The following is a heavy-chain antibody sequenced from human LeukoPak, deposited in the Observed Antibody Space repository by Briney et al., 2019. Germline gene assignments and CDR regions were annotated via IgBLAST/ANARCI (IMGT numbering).Heavy chain of an antibody. J-gene: IGHJ4*02. CDR1: RFTFSSYG. D-gene: IGHD5-24*01. Sequence: SGGSLRLSCAASRFTFSSYGMHWVRQAPGKGLEWVAVISYDGSNKYYADSVKGRFTVSRDNSKNTLYLQMNSLRAEDTAVYYCAKEGRDGLNYDYWGQGTLVTVSS. V-gene: IGHV3-30*18. CDR2: ISYDGSNK. CDR3: AKEGRDGLNYDY.